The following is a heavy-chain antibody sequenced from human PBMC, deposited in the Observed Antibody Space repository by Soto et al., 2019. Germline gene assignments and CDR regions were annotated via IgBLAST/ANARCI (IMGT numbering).Heavy chain of an antibody. Sequence: QVQLQESGPGLVKPSQTLSLTCTVSGGSISSGGYYWSWIRQHPGKGLEWIGYIYYSGRTYYNPSLKRRVTISVATSKNQCSLKLSSVTAADPAVYYCARVGGINWFDPWGQGTLVTVSS. CDR2: IYYSGRT. CDR3: ARVGGINWFDP. V-gene: IGHV4-31*03. D-gene: IGHD3-16*01. CDR1: GGSISSGGYY. J-gene: IGHJ5*02.